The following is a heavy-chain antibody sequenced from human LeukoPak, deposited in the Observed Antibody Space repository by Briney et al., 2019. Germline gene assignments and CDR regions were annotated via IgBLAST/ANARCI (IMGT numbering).Heavy chain of an antibody. Sequence: PGGSLRLSCTTSGFTFPSHWMNWVRQAPGKGLEWIGYIYYSGSTNYNPSLKSRVTISVDTSKNQFSLKLSSVTAADTAVYYCARALLWFGDGVDWFDPWGQGTLVTVSS. CDR2: IYYSGST. V-gene: IGHV4-59*11. D-gene: IGHD3-10*01. J-gene: IGHJ5*02. CDR1: GFTFPSHW. CDR3: ARALLWFGDGVDWFDP.